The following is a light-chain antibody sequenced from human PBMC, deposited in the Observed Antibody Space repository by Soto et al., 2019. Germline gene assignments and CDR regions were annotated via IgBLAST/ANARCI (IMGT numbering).Light chain of an antibody. Sequence: EIVLTQSPGILSLSPGERATLSCRASQSVSSSFLDWYQQKPGQAPRLLIYGASSRATGIPDRFSGSGSGIDFTLTISRLEPEDFAVYYCQQYGSSPSALTFGGGTKVEIK. CDR2: GAS. CDR3: QQYGSSPSALT. V-gene: IGKV3-20*01. J-gene: IGKJ4*01. CDR1: QSVSSSF.